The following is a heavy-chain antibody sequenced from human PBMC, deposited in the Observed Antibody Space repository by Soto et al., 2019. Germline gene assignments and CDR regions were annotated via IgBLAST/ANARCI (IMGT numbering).Heavy chain of an antibody. CDR2: MEPSTGRT. D-gene: IGHD1-26*01. J-gene: IGHJ4*02. CDR1: GYSFTSLD. Sequence: QVQLVQSGAEVRAPGASVKVSCKASGYSFTSLDINWVRQTAGQGLEWMGWMEPSTGRTGYAQKFQGRVTMTRDTSINTAYMELTTLTSDDTAFYYCARGVSAGVDYWGQGTLVIVSS. CDR3: ARGVSAGVDY. V-gene: IGHV1-8*01.